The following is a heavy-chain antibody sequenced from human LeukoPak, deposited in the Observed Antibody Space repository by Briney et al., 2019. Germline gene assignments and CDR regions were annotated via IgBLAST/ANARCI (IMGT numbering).Heavy chain of an antibody. D-gene: IGHD4-17*01. CDR3: ANKTTEYLMNAFEI. V-gene: IGHV4-59*01. Sequence: SETLSLTCTVSGGSISSYYWSWIRQPPGKGLEWIGYIYYSGSTNYNPSLKSRVTISVDTSKNQFSLKLSSVTAADTAVYYCANKTTEYLMNAFEIWGQGTMVTVSS. J-gene: IGHJ3*02. CDR1: GGSISSYY. CDR2: IYYSGST.